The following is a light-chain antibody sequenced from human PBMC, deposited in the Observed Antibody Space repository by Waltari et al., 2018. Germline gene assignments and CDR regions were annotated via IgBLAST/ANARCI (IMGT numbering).Light chain of an antibody. CDR2: CAS. Sequence: IVLPQSHGPLALSPGGRATHSCSASQSVPSSYLAWYKQKPGQAPRLLIYCASSRATGIPDRFSGSGSGTDFTLTISRLEPEDLAVYYCQQYGSSPQTFGHGTKLEI. CDR1: QSVPSSY. CDR3: QQYGSSPQT. V-gene: IGKV3-20*01. J-gene: IGKJ2*01.